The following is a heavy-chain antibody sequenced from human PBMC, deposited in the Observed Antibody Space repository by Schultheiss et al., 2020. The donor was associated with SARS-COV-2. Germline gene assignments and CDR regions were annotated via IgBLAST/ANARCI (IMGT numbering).Heavy chain of an antibody. CDR1: GFTLGTYW. Sequence: GESLKISCVASGFTLGTYWMHWVRQAPGKRPLWVSRINSDGSRREVADSVEGRFTMSRDNGKNTVYLQMNSLRAEDTAVYYCVRDAGNSGRYGGQGTLVTVSS. J-gene: IGHJ4*02. V-gene: IGHV3-74*03. CDR2: INSDGSRR. CDR3: VRDAGNSGRY. D-gene: IGHD6-19*01.